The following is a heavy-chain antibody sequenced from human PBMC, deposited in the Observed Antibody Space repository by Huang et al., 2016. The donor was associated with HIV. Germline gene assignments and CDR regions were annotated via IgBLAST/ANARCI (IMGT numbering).Heavy chain of an antibody. V-gene: IGHV3-74*01. CDR3: ARDPRIQSWLNFFDY. CDR1: GFSISSYW. J-gene: IGHJ4*02. D-gene: IGHD3-22*01. CDR2: INSDGGST. Sequence: EVQLVESGGGLVQPGGSLRLSCAASGFSISSYWMPWVRQAPGKGLVWVSRINSDGGSTSYADSVKGRFTISRDNAKNTLYLQMNSLRAEDTAVYYCARDPRIQSWLNFFDYWGQGTLVSVSS.